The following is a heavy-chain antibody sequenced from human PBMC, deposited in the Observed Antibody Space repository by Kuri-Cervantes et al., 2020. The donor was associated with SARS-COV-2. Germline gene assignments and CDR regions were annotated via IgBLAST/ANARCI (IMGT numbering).Heavy chain of an antibody. CDR1: GYTFTSYY. J-gene: IGHJ5*02. CDR3: ATDYDSSGSTPYNWFDP. V-gene: IGHV1-46*01. D-gene: IGHD3-22*01. Sequence: ASVKVSCKASGYTFTSYYMHWVRQAPGQGLEWMGIINPSGGSTSYAQKFQGRVTMTRDTSTSTVYMELSSLRSEDTAVYYCATDYDSSGSTPYNWFDPWGQGTLVTVSS. CDR2: INPSGGST.